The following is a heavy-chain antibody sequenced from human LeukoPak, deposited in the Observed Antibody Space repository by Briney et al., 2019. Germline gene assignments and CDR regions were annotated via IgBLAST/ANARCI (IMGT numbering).Heavy chain of an antibody. Sequence: SQTLSLTCAISGDSVSSNSAGWNWIRQSPSRGLEWLGRTYYRSKWYNDYAVSVKSRITINPDTSKNQFSLQLNSVTPEDTAVYYCAREADVLLWFGERWFDPWGQGTLVTVSS. CDR3: AREADVLLWFGERWFDP. V-gene: IGHV6-1*01. CDR1: GDSVSSNSAG. CDR2: TYYRSKWYN. D-gene: IGHD3-10*01. J-gene: IGHJ5*02.